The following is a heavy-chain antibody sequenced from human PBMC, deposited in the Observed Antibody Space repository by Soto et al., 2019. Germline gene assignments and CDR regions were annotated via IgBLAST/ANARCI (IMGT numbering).Heavy chain of an antibody. J-gene: IGHJ6*02. D-gene: IGHD2-2*01. Sequence: PGESLKISCKGSGYSFTSYWISWVRQMPGKGLEWMGRIDPSDSYTNYSPSFQGHVTISADKSISTAYLQWSSLKASDTAMYYCARQRYCSSTSCPYYYGMDVWGQGTTVTVS. CDR2: IDPSDSYT. V-gene: IGHV5-10-1*01. CDR1: GYSFTSYW. CDR3: ARQRYCSSTSCPYYYGMDV.